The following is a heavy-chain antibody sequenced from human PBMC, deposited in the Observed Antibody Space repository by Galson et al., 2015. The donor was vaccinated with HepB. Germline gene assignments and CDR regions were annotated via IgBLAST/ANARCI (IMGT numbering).Heavy chain of an antibody. D-gene: IGHD3-10*01. Sequence: SLGLSCAVSGFTFDDYAMHWVRQAPGKGLEWVSGITWNSGSIGYADSVKGRFTISRDNAKNSLYLQMNSLRAEDTALYYCAKDKGTYYGSGRVSGMDVWGQGTTVTVSS. V-gene: IGHV3-9*01. CDR3: AKDKGTYYGSGRVSGMDV. CDR1: GFTFDDYA. CDR2: ITWNSGSI. J-gene: IGHJ6*02.